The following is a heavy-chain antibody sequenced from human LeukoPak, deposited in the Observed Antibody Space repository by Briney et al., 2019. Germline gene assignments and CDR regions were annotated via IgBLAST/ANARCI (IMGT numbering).Heavy chain of an antibody. J-gene: IGHJ4*02. CDR3: ARDPFRGHYYDSSGFDY. V-gene: IGHV4-30-4*01. D-gene: IGHD3-22*01. CDR2: IYYSGST. CDR1: GGSISSGDYY. Sequence: PSETLSLTCTVSGGSISSGDYYWSWIRQPPGKGLEWIGYIYYSGSTYYNPSLKSRVTISVDTSKNQFSLKLSSVTAADTAVYYCARDPFRGHYYDSSGFDYWGQGTLVTVSS.